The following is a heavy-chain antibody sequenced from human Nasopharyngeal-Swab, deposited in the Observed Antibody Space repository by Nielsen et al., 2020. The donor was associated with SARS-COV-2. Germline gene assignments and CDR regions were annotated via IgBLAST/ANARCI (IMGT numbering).Heavy chain of an antibody. CDR3: ATSSPIITISPNWFDP. Sequence: ASVKVSCKASGYTFTSYDINWVRQATGQGLEWMGWMNPNSGNTGYAQKFQGRVTMTRNTSISTAYMELSSLRSEDTAVYYCATSSPIITISPNWFDPWGQGTLVTVSS. V-gene: IGHV1-8*01. D-gene: IGHD3-3*01. CDR1: GYTFTSYD. J-gene: IGHJ5*02. CDR2: MNPNSGNT.